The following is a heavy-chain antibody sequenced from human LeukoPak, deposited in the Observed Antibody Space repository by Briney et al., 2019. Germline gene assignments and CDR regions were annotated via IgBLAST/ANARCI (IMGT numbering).Heavy chain of an antibody. Sequence: GGSLRISCAASGFTFSAHYLDWVRQAPGKGLEWVGRSRNKANSYTTEYAASVRGRFTISRDDSKNSLYLQMNSLKIEDTAVYYCAKYSPSGIAAHNDYWGQGTLVTVSS. CDR3: AKYSPSGIAAHNDY. D-gene: IGHD6-6*01. J-gene: IGHJ4*02. V-gene: IGHV3-72*01. CDR2: SRNKANSYTT. CDR1: GFTFSAHY.